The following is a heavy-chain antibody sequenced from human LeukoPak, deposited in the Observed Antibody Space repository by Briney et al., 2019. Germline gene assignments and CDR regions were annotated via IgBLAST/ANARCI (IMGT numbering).Heavy chain of an antibody. J-gene: IGHJ3*02. Sequence: GGSLRLSCAASGFTFNTYAMDWVRQAPGKGLEWVSVISVSGYSTYYADSVKGRFTISRDNSKNTLHLQMHSLRAEDTAVYYCAKNLDSNSYHTDDAFDIWGHGTVVAVSS. CDR1: GFTFNTYA. D-gene: IGHD3-22*01. CDR3: AKNLDSNSYHTDDAFDI. V-gene: IGHV3-23*01. CDR2: ISVSGYST.